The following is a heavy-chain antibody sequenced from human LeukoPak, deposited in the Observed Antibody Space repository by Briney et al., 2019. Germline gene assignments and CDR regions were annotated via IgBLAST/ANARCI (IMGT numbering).Heavy chain of an antibody. J-gene: IGHJ4*02. D-gene: IGHD3-10*01. CDR2: ISGSGGST. V-gene: IGHV3-23*01. CDR3: AKHGFGVFEGY. CDR1: GFTFSSYA. Sequence: GGSLRLSCAASGFTFSSYAMSWVRQAPGKGLQWVSGISGSGGSTYYADSVKGRFTISRDNSKNTLYLQMNSLRAEDTAVYYCAKHGFGVFEGYWGQGTLVTVSS.